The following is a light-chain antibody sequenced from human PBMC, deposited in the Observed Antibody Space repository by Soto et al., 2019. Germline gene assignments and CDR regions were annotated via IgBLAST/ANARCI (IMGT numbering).Light chain of an antibody. CDR1: PNVGSRY. Sequence: EIVLTQSPGTLSLSPGERATLSCRASPNVGSRYLAWYQQKPGQAPRLLIYGTSNRATGIPDRFSGSGSGTDFSLTISSLEPGDLAVYYCQQYGSSPRTFGQGTKVDIK. J-gene: IGKJ1*01. CDR2: GTS. CDR3: QQYGSSPRT. V-gene: IGKV3-20*01.